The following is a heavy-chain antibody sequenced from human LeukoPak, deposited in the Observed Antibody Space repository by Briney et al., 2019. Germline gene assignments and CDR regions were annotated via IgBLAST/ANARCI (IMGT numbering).Heavy chain of an antibody. CDR2: ISSSGSTI. CDR3: ARDPPTRGGDAFDI. Sequence: GGSLRLSCAASGFTFSSYEMNWVRQAPGKGLEWVSYISSSGSTIYYADSVKGRFTVSRDNAKNSLYLQMNSLRAEDTAVYYCARDPPTRGGDAFDIWGQGTMVTVSS. CDR1: GFTFSSYE. V-gene: IGHV3-48*03. J-gene: IGHJ3*02. D-gene: IGHD2-15*01.